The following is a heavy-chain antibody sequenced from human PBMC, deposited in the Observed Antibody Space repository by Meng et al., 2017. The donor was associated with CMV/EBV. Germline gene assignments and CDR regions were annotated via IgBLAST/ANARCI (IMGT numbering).Heavy chain of an antibody. CDR2: MNPNSGNT. CDR3: ARGAAPYYDFWSGYYLRGFYDGMDV. CDR1: GYTFTSYD. Sequence: ASVQVSCKASGYTFTSYDINWVRQATGQGLEWMGWMNPNSGNTGYAQKFQGRVTMTRNTSISTAYMELSSLRSEDTAVYYCARGAAPYYDFWSGYYLRGFYDGMDVWGQGTTVTVSS. J-gene: IGHJ6*02. V-gene: IGHV1-8*01. D-gene: IGHD3-3*01.